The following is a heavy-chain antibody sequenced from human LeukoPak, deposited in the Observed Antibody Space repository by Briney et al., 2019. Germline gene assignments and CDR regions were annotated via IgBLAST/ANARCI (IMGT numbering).Heavy chain of an antibody. Sequence: PGGSLRLSCAASGCTFSSYSMNWVRQAPGKGLEWVSSISSSSSYIYYADSVKGRFTISRDNAKNSLYLQMNSLRAEDTAVYYCARAPYYDFWSGYYNYWGQGTLVTVSS. CDR1: GCTFSSYS. J-gene: IGHJ4*02. CDR3: ARAPYYDFWSGYYNY. CDR2: ISSSSSYI. D-gene: IGHD3-3*01. V-gene: IGHV3-21*01.